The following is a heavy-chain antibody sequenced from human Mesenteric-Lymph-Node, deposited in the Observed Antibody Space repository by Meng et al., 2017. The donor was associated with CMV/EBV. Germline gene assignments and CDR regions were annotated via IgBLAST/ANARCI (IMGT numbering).Heavy chain of an antibody. D-gene: IGHD2-15*01. CDR1: GYSISCGNNY. Sequence: QVQLQESGPGLVKHSQSLSLNCPVYGYSISCGNNYGSLIRQPAGKGLEWIGRIYPTGSTSYNPSLKSRVTISVDTSKNQFSLTFRSVTAADTAMYYCARASCSGGTCYDPVFYFDYWGRGTLVTVSS. CDR3: ARASCSGGTCYDPVFYFDY. CDR2: IYPTGST. V-gene: IGHV4-61*02. J-gene: IGHJ4*02.